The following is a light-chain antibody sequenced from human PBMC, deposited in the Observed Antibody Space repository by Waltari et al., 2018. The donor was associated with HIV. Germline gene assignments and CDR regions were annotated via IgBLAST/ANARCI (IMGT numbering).Light chain of an antibody. Sequence: DIQMTQSPSTLSASVGDRVTITCRASQSINSWLAWYQQKPGKVPNLLIYNASSLESGVPSRCSGSGSGTEFTLTISSLQPDDFATYYCQHYNSYSYSFGQGTKLEIK. CDR3: QHYNSYSYS. CDR2: NAS. V-gene: IGKV1-5*03. J-gene: IGKJ2*03. CDR1: QSINSW.